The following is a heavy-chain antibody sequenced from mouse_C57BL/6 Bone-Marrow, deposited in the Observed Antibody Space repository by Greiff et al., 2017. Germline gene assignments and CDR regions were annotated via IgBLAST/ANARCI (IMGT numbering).Heavy chain of an antibody. J-gene: IGHJ2*01. Sequence: VQLQQSVAELVRPGASVKLSCTASGFHIKNTYMHWVKQRPEQGLEWIGRIDPANGNTKYAPKFQGKATITADTSSNTAYLQLSSLTSEDTAIYYCARGFDYWGQGTTLTVSS. V-gene: IGHV14-3*01. CDR1: GFHIKNTY. CDR3: ARGFDY. CDR2: IDPANGNT.